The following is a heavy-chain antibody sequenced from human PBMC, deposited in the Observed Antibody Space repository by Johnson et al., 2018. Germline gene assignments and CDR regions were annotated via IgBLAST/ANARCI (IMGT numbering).Heavy chain of an antibody. CDR2: ISSSSSTI. Sequence: VQLLESGGGLVQPGGSLRLSCAASGFTFSSYSMNWVRQAPGKGLEWVSYISSSSSTIYYADSVKGRFTISRDNDKNSLYLQMNSLRAEDTAVYYCARDAGSGWGEYFQHWGQGTLVTVSS. CDR1: GFTFSSYS. J-gene: IGHJ1*01. D-gene: IGHD6-19*01. CDR3: ARDAGSGWGEYFQH. V-gene: IGHV3-48*01.